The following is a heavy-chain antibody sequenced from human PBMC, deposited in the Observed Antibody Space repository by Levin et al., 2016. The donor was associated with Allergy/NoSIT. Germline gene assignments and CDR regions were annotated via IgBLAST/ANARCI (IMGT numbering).Heavy chain of an antibody. V-gene: IGHV3-33*01. D-gene: IGHD2-2*02. Sequence: GGSLRLSCAASGFTFSSYGMHWVRQAPGKGLEWVAAIWYDGSNKYYADSVKGRFTISRDNSKNTLYLQMNSLRAEDTAVYYCASWYQLLHRRYYYGMDVWGQGTTVTVSS. CDR2: IWYDGSNK. J-gene: IGHJ6*02. CDR3: ASWYQLLHRRYYYGMDV. CDR1: GFTFSSYG.